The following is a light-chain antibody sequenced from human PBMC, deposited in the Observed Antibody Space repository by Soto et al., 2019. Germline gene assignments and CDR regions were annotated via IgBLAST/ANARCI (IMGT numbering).Light chain of an antibody. CDR3: SSYTGTLSVI. V-gene: IGLV2-14*01. CDR2: EVS. Sequence: QSALTQPASVSGSPGQSITISCTGTSSDVGAYNSVSWYQQHPGKAPKVMIYEVSNRPSGVSNRFSGSKSGNKASLTISGLKAEDEADYYCSSYTGTLSVIFGGGTTVTVL. J-gene: IGLJ2*01. CDR1: SSDVGAYNS.